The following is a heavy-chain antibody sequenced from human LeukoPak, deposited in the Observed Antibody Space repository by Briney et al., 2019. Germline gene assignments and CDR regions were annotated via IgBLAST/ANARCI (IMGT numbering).Heavy chain of an antibody. CDR1: GFIFSKNG. D-gene: IGHD5-24*01. J-gene: IGHJ3*02. V-gene: IGHV3-30*02. CDR2: IRYDTNNK. Sequence: GGSLRLSCAASGFIFSKNGMHWVRQAPGKGLEWMALIRYDTNNKYYADSVKGRFTISGDNSKLYLQMNSLRDEDTAVYYCAKARGDGYNDAFDMWGQGTMVTVSS. CDR3: AKARGDGYNDAFDM.